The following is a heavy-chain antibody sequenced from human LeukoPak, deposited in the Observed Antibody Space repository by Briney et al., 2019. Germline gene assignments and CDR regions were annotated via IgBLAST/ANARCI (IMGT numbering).Heavy chain of an antibody. CDR3: ASFGVAGTFYAY. Sequence: GGSLRLSCAASGFTFSSYAMSWVRQAPGKGLEWVSAISGSAGGTYYADSVKGRFTISRDNAKNSLYLQMNSLRAEDTAVYYCASFGVAGTFYAYWGQGTLVTVSS. J-gene: IGHJ4*02. CDR1: GFTFSSYA. V-gene: IGHV3-23*01. D-gene: IGHD6-19*01. CDR2: ISGSAGGT.